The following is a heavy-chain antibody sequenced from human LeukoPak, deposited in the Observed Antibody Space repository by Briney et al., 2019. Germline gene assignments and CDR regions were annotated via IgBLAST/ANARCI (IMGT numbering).Heavy chain of an antibody. CDR2: INPNSGGT. J-gene: IGHJ5*02. D-gene: IGHD2-21*02. Sequence: ASVTVSCTASGYTFTGYYMHWVRQAPGQGLEWMGWINPNSGGTNYAQKFQGRVTMTRDTSISTAYMELSRLRSDDTAVYYCALSGRLLFRGGFDPWGQGTLVTVSS. V-gene: IGHV1-2*02. CDR3: ALSGRLLFRGGFDP. CDR1: GYTFTGYY.